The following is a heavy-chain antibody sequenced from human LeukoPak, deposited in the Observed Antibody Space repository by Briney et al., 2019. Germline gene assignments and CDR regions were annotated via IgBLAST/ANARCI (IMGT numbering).Heavy chain of an antibody. J-gene: IGHJ4*02. Sequence: GASVKVSCKASGYTFTSYAMNWVRQAPGQGLEWMGGIIPIFGTANYAQKFQGRVTITADESTSTAYMELSSLRSEDTAVYYCASNKPGWLVPAAIHPEDYWGQGTLVTVSS. CDR1: GYTFTSYA. V-gene: IGHV1-69*13. CDR3: ASNKPGWLVPAAIHPEDY. CDR2: IIPIFGTA. D-gene: IGHD2-2*02.